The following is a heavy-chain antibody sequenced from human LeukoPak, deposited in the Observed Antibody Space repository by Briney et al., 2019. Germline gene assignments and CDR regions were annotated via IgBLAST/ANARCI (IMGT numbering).Heavy chain of an antibody. CDR3: ARDDFWSGYDY. V-gene: IGHV3-74*01. CDR1: GFTFSSYW. D-gene: IGHD3-3*01. CDR2: INSDGSST. Sequence: PGGSLRLSCAASGFTFSSYWMHWVRQAPGKGLVSVSRINSDGSSTSYADSVKGRFTISRDNAKNTLYLQMNSLRAEDTAVYYCARDDFWSGYDYWGQGTLVTVSS. J-gene: IGHJ4*02.